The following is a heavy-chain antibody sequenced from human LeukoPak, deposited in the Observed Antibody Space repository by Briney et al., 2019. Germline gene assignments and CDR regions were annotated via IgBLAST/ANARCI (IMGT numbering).Heavy chain of an antibody. CDR3: ARVREYQLLKYFHY. CDR2: IKQDGSEK. Sequence: PGGSLRLSCAASGFTFSSYWMSWVRQAPGKGLEWGANIKQDGSEKYYVDSVKGRFTISRDNAKNSLYLQMNSLRAEDTAVYYWARVREYQLLKYFHYWGQGTLVPVSS. CDR1: GFTFSSYW. J-gene: IGHJ4*02. V-gene: IGHV3-7*01. D-gene: IGHD2-2*01.